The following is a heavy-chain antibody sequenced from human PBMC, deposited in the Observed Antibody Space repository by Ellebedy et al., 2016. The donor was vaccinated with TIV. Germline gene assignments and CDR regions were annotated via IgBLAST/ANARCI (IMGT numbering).Heavy chain of an antibody. V-gene: IGHV3-23*01. CDR1: GFTFNSFA. CDR2: ISNSGEST. J-gene: IGHJ4*02. Sequence: PGGSLRLSCVASGFTFNSFAMSWVRQAPGKGLEWVSTISNSGESTNNADSEKGRLTISRDNSKNTLYLQMNGLRAEDTAVYYCAKDRIVGTRKFDDWGQGTLVTVSS. D-gene: IGHD4-23*01. CDR3: AKDRIVGTRKFDD.